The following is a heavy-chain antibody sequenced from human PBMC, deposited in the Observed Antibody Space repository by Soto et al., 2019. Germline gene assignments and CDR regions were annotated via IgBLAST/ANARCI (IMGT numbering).Heavy chain of an antibody. J-gene: IGHJ2*01. CDR2: INHSGST. D-gene: IGHD2-21*01. Sequence: SRKSQNPGKGLEWIGEINHSGSTNYNPSLKSRVTISVDTAKNQFSLKLSSVTAADTAVYYCARGGPFCSIRAGDGLCYSVTVFGFMLTRSSDL. CDR3: ARGGPFCSIRAGDGLCYSVTVFGFMLTRSSDL. V-gene: IGHV4-34*01.